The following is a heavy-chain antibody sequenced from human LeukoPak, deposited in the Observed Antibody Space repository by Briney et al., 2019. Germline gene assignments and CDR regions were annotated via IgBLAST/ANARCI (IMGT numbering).Heavy chain of an antibody. Sequence: SATLSLTCTVSGASISSSYWGWIRQPPGKGLEWIGYIYYIGSTTYTPSPKSRVTISVDTSKSHFSLKLSSVTAADTAVYYCATDIGSYSGSYLAAWGQGTLVTVSS. CDR3: ATDIGSYSGSYLAA. CDR1: GASISSSY. V-gene: IGHV4-59*01. J-gene: IGHJ5*02. CDR2: IYYIGST. D-gene: IGHD1-26*01.